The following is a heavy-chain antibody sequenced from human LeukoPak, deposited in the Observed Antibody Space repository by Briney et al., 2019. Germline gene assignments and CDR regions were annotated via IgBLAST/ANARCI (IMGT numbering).Heavy chain of an antibody. CDR2: INPVGSTT. V-gene: IGHV1-46*01. CDR1: GYTFTGYY. Sequence: GASVKVSCKASGYTFTGYYMHWVRQAPGQGLEWMGIINPVGSTTTYAQTFEGRVTMTRDTSTSTVYMELSSLRSDDTAIYYCARDVFSGYCSGGDCYRVHWFDPWGQGTLVTVSS. CDR3: ARDVFSGYCSGGDCYRVHWFDP. J-gene: IGHJ5*02. D-gene: IGHD2-21*02.